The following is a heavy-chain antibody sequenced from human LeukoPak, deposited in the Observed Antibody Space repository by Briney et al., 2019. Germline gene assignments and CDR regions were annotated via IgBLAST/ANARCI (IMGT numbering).Heavy chain of an antibody. D-gene: IGHD3-9*01. CDR2: INHSGST. CDR3: ARVPDILTGYSHFDY. Sequence: PSETLSLTCAVYGGSFSGYYWSWIRQPPGKGLEWIGEINHSGSTNYNPSLKSRVTMSVDTSKNHFSLKLSSVTAADTAVYYCARVPDILTGYSHFDYWGQGTLVTVSS. V-gene: IGHV4-34*01. J-gene: IGHJ4*02. CDR1: GGSFSGYY.